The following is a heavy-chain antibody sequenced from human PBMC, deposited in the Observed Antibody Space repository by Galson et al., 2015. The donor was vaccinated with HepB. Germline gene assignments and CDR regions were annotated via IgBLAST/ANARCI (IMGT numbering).Heavy chain of an antibody. D-gene: IGHD4-11*01. CDR3: ARSRYITTGFDY. CDR2: IYSDDST. J-gene: IGHJ4*02. V-gene: IGHV3-66*01. Sequence: SLRLSCAASGFTVSSNYMSWVRQAPGKGLEWVSVIYSDDSTYYADSVKGRFTISRDNSKNTLHLQMNSLRAEDTAVYYCARSRYITTGFDYWGQGTLVTVSS. CDR1: GFTVSSNY.